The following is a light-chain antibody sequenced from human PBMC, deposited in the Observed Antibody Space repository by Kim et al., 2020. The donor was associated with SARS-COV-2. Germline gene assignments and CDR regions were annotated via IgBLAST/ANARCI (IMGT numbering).Light chain of an antibody. CDR2: TVS. V-gene: IGKV1-8*01. CDR1: QDITSY. Sequence: SATTGDLFIITCRASQDITSYLAWYQQKPGKAPNLLMYTVSTLQSEVPSSVSGSGSGTDFTLTISCLQSDDFATYFCQQYYSCPCTFGQGTKLEI. J-gene: IGKJ2*02. CDR3: QQYYSCPCT.